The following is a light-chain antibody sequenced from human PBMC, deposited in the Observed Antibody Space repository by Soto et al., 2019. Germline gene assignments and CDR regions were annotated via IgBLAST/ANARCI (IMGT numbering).Light chain of an antibody. J-gene: IGKJ1*01. V-gene: IGKV1-5*01. CDR1: QSIRSW. CDR3: QQYNSYSPTWT. CDR2: DAS. Sequence: DIQMTQSPSTLSACVGDRVTITCRASQSIRSWLAWYQQKPGKAPKLLIYDASSLESGVPSRFSGSGSGTEFTLTISSLQPDDFATYYCQQYNSYSPTWTFGQGTKVDIK.